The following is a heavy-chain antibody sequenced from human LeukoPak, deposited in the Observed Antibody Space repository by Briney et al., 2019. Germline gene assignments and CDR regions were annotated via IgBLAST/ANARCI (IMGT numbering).Heavy chain of an antibody. J-gene: IGHJ6*03. CDR3: ARNLKEYDYYYYYMDV. Sequence: SVKVSCKASGGTFSSYAISWVRQAPGQGLEWMGRIIPIFGTANYAQKFQGRVTITTDESTSTAYMELSSLRSEDTAVYYGARNLKEYDYYYYYMDVWGKGTTVTVSS. D-gene: IGHD2/OR15-2a*01. V-gene: IGHV1-69*05. CDR2: IIPIFGTA. CDR1: GGTFSSYA.